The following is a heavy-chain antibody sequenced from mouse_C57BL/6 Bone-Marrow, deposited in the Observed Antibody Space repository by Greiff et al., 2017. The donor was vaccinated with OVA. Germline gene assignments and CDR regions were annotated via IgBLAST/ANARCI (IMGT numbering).Heavy chain of an antibody. V-gene: IGHV2-9-1*01. J-gene: IGHJ4*01. CDR3: ARRPVDGLDAMDY. Sequence: QVQLKESGPGLVAPSQSLSITCTVSGFSLTSYAISWVRQPPGKGLEWLGVIWTGGGTNYNSALQSRLSISKDNSKSQVFVKMNSRQTDDTARYDGARRPVDGLDAMDYWGQGTAVTGSS. CDR2: IWTGGGT. CDR1: GFSLTSYA. D-gene: IGHD2-3*01.